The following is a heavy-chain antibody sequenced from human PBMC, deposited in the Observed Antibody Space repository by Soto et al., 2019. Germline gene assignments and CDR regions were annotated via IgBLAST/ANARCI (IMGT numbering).Heavy chain of an antibody. J-gene: IGHJ4*02. CDR3: AREMGGRDGYNLWIFGY. D-gene: IGHD5-12*01. CDR1: GFTFSSYG. V-gene: IGHV3-33*01. CDR2: IWYDGSNK. Sequence: QVQLVESGGGVVQPGRSLRLSCAASGFTFSSYGMHWVRQAPGKGLEWVAVIWYDGSNKYYADSVKGRFTISRDNSKNTLYLQMNSLRAEDTAVYYCAREMGGRDGYNLWIFGYWGQGTLVTVSS.